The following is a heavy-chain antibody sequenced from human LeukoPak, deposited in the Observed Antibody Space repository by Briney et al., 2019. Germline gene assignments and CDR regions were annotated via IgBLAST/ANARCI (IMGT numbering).Heavy chain of an antibody. D-gene: IGHD2/OR15-2a*01. CDR1: GFTFRSYG. CDR3: AKQRRFREYFFDY. J-gene: IGHJ4*02. Sequence: GRSLRLSGEASGFTFRSYGMHWVRQAPGKGLEWVAVIWSDGNTKYYADSVEGRFNISRDNSKNTLFLQMDSLRVEDTAVYFCAKQRRFREYFFDYWGQGTLVTVSS. V-gene: IGHV3-33*06. CDR2: IWSDGNTK.